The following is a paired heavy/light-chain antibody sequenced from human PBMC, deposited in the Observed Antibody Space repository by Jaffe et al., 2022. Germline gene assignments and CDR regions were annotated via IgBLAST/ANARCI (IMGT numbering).Heavy chain of an antibody. D-gene: IGHD3-16*01. CDR1: GYSISNGYW. CDR3: ARYEIRLGQLFKYNYFDY. V-gene: IGHV4-38-2*01. J-gene: IGHJ4*02. CDR2: IYHYGDT. Sequence: QVQLQESGPGLVKPSETLSLTCAVSGYSISNGYWWGWIRQSPEKGLEWIGIIYHYGDTYYNPSLKSRVTISVDTSKNQFSLELSSVTAADTAVYYCARYEIRLGQLFKYNYFDYWGQGILVTVSS.
Light chain of an antibody. CDR1: SLRTYY. V-gene: IGLV3-19*01. CDR2: GNN. CDR3: NSRDSSGDHLV. Sequence: SSELTQDPAVSVALGQTVRITCQGDSLRTYYASWYHQKPGQAPVLVIYGNNNRPSGIPDRFSGSSSGNTASLTITGAQAEDEADYYCNSRDSSGDHLVFGGGTKLTVL. J-gene: IGLJ3*02.